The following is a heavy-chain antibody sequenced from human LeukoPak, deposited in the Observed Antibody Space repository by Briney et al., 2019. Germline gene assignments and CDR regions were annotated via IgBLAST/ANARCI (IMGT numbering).Heavy chain of an antibody. Sequence: PGGSLRLSCAASGFTFSNSPMNWVRQAPGKGLGWVSVISGSGGATFYGDSVQGRFTISRDNSRDTLYLQMNSLTAEDTAVYYCGKYVQTSVGANDYWGQGTLVTVSS. J-gene: IGHJ4*02. CDR2: ISGSGGAT. V-gene: IGHV3-23*01. CDR3: GKYVQTSVGANDY. D-gene: IGHD1-26*01. CDR1: GFTFSNSP.